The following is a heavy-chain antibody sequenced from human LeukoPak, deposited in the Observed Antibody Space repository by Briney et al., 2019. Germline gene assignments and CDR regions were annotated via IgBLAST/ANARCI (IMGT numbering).Heavy chain of an antibody. J-gene: IGHJ5*02. D-gene: IGHD6-13*01. CDR1: GGSIDGNS. CDR2: IYYSGTT. V-gene: IGHV4-59*01. CDR3: ARRSSSWKNWFDP. Sequence: LETLSLTCTVSGGSIDGNSWTWIRQPPGKGLEWIGYIYYSGTTNYNPSLKSRVTMSVDMSKNQFSLKLSSVTAADTAVYYCARRSSSWKNWFDPWGQGTLVTVSS.